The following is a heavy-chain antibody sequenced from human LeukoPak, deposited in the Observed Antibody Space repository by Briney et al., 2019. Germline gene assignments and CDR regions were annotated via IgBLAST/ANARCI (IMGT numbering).Heavy chain of an antibody. Sequence: SETLSLTCTVSGASISSESYYWTWIRQPAGKGLEWIGRIYNTGSTKYNPSLKSRVTISIDTSKNQFSLKLNSVTAADTAVYYCARQRSYYDYVWGSYRPSWFDYWGQGTLVTVSS. CDR1: GASISSESYY. J-gene: IGHJ4*02. CDR2: IYNTGST. D-gene: IGHD3-16*02. V-gene: IGHV4-61*02. CDR3: ARQRSYYDYVWGSYRPSWFDY.